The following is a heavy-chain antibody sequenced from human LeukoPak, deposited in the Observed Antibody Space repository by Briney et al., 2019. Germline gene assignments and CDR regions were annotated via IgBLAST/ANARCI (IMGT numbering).Heavy chain of an antibody. CDR1: GLTVTSNY. CDR3: ARRPDYGGTPTFDY. V-gene: IGHV3-66*01. J-gene: IGHJ4*02. CDR2: IYSDGST. Sequence: GGSLRLSCAASGLTVTSNYMSWVRQAPGKGLEWVSVIYSDGSTYYADSVKGRFSIPRDNSKNTLHLQLNSLRVEDTAVYYCARRPDYGGTPTFDYWGQGTLVTVSS. D-gene: IGHD4-23*01.